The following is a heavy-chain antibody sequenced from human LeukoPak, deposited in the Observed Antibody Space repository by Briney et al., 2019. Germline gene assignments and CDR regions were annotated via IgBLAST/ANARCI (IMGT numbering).Heavy chain of an antibody. V-gene: IGHV1-69*13. CDR3: AREANFGGNLNWLDP. Sequence: SVKVSXKASGGTFRGNGYNWVREAPGQGLEWMGGIIPMFDSRSYAQKFQGRVTLTSDESRTTVYMELSNLTTEDTAIYYCAREANFGGNLNWLDPWGQGTLVTVSS. D-gene: IGHD4-23*01. CDR1: GGTFRGNG. CDR2: IIPMFDSR. J-gene: IGHJ5*02.